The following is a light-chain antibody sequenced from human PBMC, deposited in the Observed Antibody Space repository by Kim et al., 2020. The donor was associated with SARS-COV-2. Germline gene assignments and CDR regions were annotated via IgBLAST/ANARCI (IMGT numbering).Light chain of an antibody. V-gene: IGLV3-21*04. J-gene: IGLJ3*02. Sequence: PGKTATSTWGGTNIGSKSVHWYQQRPGQAPVLVIYYDTDRPSGIPERCSGSNSENMATLTISGVEVGDEADYYCQIWDSASYHFWVFGGGTQLTVL. CDR3: QIWDSASYHFWV. CDR1: NIGSKS. CDR2: YDT.